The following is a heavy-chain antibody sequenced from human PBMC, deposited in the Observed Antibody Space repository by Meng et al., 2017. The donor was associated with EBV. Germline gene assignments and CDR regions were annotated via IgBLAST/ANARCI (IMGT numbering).Heavy chain of an antibody. J-gene: IGHJ4*02. Sequence: QVQLVQSGAEVKKPGASVKVSCKASGYTFTSYYMHWVRQAPGQGLEWMGIINPSGGSTSYAQKFQGRVTMTRDTSTSTVYMELSSLRSEDTAVYYCARDPAEAVAGTHFDYWGQGTLVTVSS. CDR3: ARDPAEAVAGTHFDY. CDR1: GYTFTSYY. D-gene: IGHD6-19*01. CDR2: INPSGGST. V-gene: IGHV1-46*01.